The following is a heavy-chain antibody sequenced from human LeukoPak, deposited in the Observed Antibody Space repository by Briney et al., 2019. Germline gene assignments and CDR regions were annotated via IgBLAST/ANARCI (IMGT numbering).Heavy chain of an antibody. Sequence: PSETLSLTCTVSGGSISSGGYYWSWIRQHPGKGLEWIGYIYNSGSTYYNPSLKSRVTISVDTSKNQFSLRLSSVTAADTAVYYCARDLDGTNHFDYWGQGTLVTVS. CDR3: ARDLDGTNHFDY. D-gene: IGHD2-8*01. CDR1: GGSISSGGYY. V-gene: IGHV4-31*03. J-gene: IGHJ4*02. CDR2: IYNSGST.